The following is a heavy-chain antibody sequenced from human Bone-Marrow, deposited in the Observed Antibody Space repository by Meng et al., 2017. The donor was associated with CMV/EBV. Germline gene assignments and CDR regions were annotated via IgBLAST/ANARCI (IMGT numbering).Heavy chain of an antibody. Sequence: GESLKISCAASGFTVSSNYMSWVRQAPGKGLEWVSVIYSGGSTYYADSVKGRFTISRDNSKNTLYLQMNSLRAEDTAVYYCARGRGWLDYWGQGTLVTVSS. D-gene: IGHD6-19*01. CDR1: GFTVSSNY. CDR3: ARGRGWLDY. V-gene: IGHV3-66*02. CDR2: IYSGGST. J-gene: IGHJ4*02.